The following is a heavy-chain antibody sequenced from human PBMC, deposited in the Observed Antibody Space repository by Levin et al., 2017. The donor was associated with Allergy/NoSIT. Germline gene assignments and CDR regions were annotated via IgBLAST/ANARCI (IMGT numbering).Heavy chain of an antibody. Sequence: PSETLSLTCTVSGGSISGYYWTWIRQPPGKGLEWIGNIDYIGNTYYSPSLKSRVTISVDTSKNQFFLRLSSVTAAATAVYSCAGQSLRTRNFDYWGQGALVAVSP. CDR1: GGSISGYY. V-gene: IGHV4-59*08. J-gene: IGHJ4*02. CDR2: IDYIGNT. CDR3: AGQSLRTRNFDY. D-gene: IGHD3-16*01.